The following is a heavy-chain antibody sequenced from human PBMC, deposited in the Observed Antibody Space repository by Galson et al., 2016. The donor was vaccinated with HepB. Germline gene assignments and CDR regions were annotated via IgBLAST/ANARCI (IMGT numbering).Heavy chain of an antibody. J-gene: IGHJ4*02. CDR3: ARVRTGFYFDY. Sequence: SLRLSCAASGFTFSTYWVHWVRQAPGKGLVWVSRISSDGSSTTYADSVKGRITISRDNAKNTLYPQMNNLRAEDTAVYYCARVRTGFYFDYWGQGTLVTVSS. CDR1: GFTFSTYW. V-gene: IGHV3-74*03. CDR2: ISSDGSST. D-gene: IGHD7-27*01.